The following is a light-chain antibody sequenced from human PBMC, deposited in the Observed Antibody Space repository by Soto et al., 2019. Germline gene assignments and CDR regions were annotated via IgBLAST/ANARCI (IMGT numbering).Light chain of an antibody. Sequence: EIVLTQSPVSLAVTPGEPASISCRSSQSLTQPNGHNYLDWFLQKPGQSPQLLVYLASNRSSGVPDRFSGSGSGTDFTLKISRVEAEDVVVYYCMQAQQTPLYIFGQGTKLEIK. J-gene: IGKJ2*01. V-gene: IGKV2-28*01. CDR3: MQAQQTPLYI. CDR1: QSLTQPNGHNY. CDR2: LAS.